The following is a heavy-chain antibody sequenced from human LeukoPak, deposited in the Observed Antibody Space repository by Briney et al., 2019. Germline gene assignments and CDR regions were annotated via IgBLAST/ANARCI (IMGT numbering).Heavy chain of an antibody. D-gene: IGHD3-10*01. CDR1: GGSFSGYF. CDR3: ARAEWFGGYGMDV. V-gene: IGHV4-34*01. J-gene: IGHJ6*02. Sequence: PSETLSLTCAVYGGSFSGYFWSWIRQAPGKGLEWIGEIDHSGSTNYNPSLKSRVTISLDTSKNQFSLKLSSVTAADTAVYYCARAEWFGGYGMDVWGQGTSVTVS. CDR2: IDHSGST.